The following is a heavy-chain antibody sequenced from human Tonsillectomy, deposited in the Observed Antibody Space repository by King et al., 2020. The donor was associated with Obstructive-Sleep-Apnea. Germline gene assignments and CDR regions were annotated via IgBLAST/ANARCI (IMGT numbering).Heavy chain of an antibody. D-gene: IGHD4-23*01. CDR2: IDYSGST. Sequence: LQLQESGPGLVKPSETLSLTCTVSCGSIRIITYYWGWIRQPPGKGLGWIVRIDYSGSTYYNPSLKSRVTISVDTSKNQFSLKMSSVTAADTAGYYWARDYWGAPATYGGNDYWGQGILVTVSP. J-gene: IGHJ4*02. CDR3: ARDYWGAPATYGGNDY. CDR1: CGSIRIITYY. V-gene: IGHV4-39*07.